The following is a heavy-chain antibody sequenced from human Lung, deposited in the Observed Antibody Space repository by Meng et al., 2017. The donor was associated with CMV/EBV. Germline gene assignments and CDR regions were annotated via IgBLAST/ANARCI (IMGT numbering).Heavy chain of an antibody. D-gene: IGHD3-3*01. V-gene: IGHV3-30*04. CDR1: GFTFSSYA. CDR2: ISYDGSNK. Sequence: GASLRLXCAASGFTFSSYAMHWVRQAPGKGLEWVAVISYDGSNKYYADSVKGRFTISRDNSKNTLYLQMNSLRAEDTAVYYCARDLRPMYYDFWSGFGAXGQGXLVTVSS. CDR3: ARDLRPMYYDFWSGFGA. J-gene: IGHJ5*02.